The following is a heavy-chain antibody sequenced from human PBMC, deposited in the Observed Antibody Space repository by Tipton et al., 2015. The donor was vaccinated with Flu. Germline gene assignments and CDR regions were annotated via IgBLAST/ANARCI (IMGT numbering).Heavy chain of an antibody. CDR3: ARDAGDFGGNPLAFDI. CDR2: IYTSGSS. CDR1: GDSISGYY. V-gene: IGHV4-4*07. Sequence: TLSLTCTVSGDSISGYYWSWIRQPAGKGLEWIGRIYTSGSSDYNPSLKSRLTMSLDTSKNKFSLKLSSVTAADTAVYYCARDAGDFGGNPLAFDIWGQGTMVTVSS. J-gene: IGHJ3*02. D-gene: IGHD4-23*01.